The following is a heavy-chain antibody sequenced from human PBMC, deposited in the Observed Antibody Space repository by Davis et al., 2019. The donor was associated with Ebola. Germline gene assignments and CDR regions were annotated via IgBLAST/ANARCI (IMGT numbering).Heavy chain of an antibody. D-gene: IGHD1-26*01. CDR2: INWNGGST. CDR1: GFTFDDYA. J-gene: IGHJ4*02. V-gene: IGHV3-20*01. CDR3: ARGGDSGSLGDY. Sequence: GGSLRLSCAASGFTFDDYAMTWVRQAPGKGLEWVSGINWNGGSTGYADSVKGRFTISRDNAKNSLYLRLNSLRAEDTALYHCARGGDSGSLGDYWGQGTLVTVSS.